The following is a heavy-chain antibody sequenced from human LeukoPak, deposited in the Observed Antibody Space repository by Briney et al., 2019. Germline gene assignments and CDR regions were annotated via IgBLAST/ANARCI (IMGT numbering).Heavy chain of an antibody. D-gene: IGHD6-19*01. CDR3: AKASGWSRGYFDY. Sequence: PGGSLRLSCAASGFTFSRYGMFWVRQAPGKGLEGGAVISYDGSNKDYADSVKGRFTISRDNSKNTLFLQMNSLRAEDTAVYYCAKASGWSRGYFDYWGQGTLVTVSS. J-gene: IGHJ4*02. CDR2: ISYDGSNK. CDR1: GFTFSRYG. V-gene: IGHV3-30*18.